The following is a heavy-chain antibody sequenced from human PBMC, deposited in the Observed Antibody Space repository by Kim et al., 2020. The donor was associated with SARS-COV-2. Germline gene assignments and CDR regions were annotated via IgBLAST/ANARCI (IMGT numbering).Heavy chain of an antibody. CDR1: GYTLISYY. D-gene: IGHD5-18*01. CDR3: ARDTAMGGGQFDY. V-gene: IGHV1-46*01. Sequence: ASVKVSCKASGYTLISYYIYWVRQAPGQGLEWMGMIKTSGGGTYYAQKFQGRVTMTRDTSTSTVYMDLSSLRSEDTAVYYCARDTAMGGGQFDYWGQGTLVTVSS. CDR2: IKTSGGGT. J-gene: IGHJ4*02.